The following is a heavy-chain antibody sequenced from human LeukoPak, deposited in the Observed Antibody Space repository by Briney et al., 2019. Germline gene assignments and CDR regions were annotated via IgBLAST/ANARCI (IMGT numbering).Heavy chain of an antibody. J-gene: IGHJ6*03. CDR3: ARALGYDSSGYPYYYYYYMDV. V-gene: IGHV4-59*01. D-gene: IGHD3-22*01. Sequence: SETLSLTCTVSGGSISSYYWSWLRQPAGKGLEWIGYIYYSGSTNYNPSLKSRVTISVDTSKNQFSLKLSSVNAADTAVYYCARALGYDSSGYPYYYYYYMDVWGKGTTVTVSS. CDR2: IYYSGST. CDR1: GGSISSYY.